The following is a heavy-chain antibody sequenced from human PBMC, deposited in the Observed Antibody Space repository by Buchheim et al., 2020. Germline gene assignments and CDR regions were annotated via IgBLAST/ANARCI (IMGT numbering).Heavy chain of an antibody. CDR3: ARVGAFNWNYGTNNWFDP. Sequence: QVELVESGGGLVKPGGSLRLSCAASGFTFSSYFMSWIRQAPGKGLEWVSYISSSGGYTDHADSVRGRFTISRDNAKNLVFLQMNSLRADDTAVYYCARVGAFNWNYGTNNWFDPWGQGTL. CDR2: ISSSGGYT. D-gene: IGHD1-7*01. CDR1: GFTFSSYF. J-gene: IGHJ5*02. V-gene: IGHV3-11*05.